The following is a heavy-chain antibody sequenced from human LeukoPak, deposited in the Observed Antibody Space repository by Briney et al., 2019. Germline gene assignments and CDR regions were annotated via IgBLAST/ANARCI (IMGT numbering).Heavy chain of an antibody. CDR2: INPNSGGT. V-gene: IGHV1-2*02. CDR1: GYTFTGYY. CDR3: ARDRGYYYDSSGYYYFDY. D-gene: IGHD3-22*01. Sequence: GASVKVSCKACGYTFTGYYMHWVRQAPGQGLEWMGWINPNSGGTNYAQKFQGRVTMTRDTSISTAYMELSRLRSDDTAVYYCARDRGYYYDSSGYYYFDYWGQGTLVTVSS. J-gene: IGHJ4*02.